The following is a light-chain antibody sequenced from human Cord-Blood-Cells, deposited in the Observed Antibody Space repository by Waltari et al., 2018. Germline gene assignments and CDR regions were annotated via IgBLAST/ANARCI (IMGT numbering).Light chain of an antibody. CDR3: QQYDNLPLT. CDR2: DAS. J-gene: IGKJ4*01. CDR1: QDISNS. Sequence: DIQMTQSPSSLSASVGDRVTITCQASQDISNSLKWYQQKQGKDPKLLIYDASNLETGIPSRFSGSGSGTDFTFTISSLQPEDIATYYCQQYDNLPLTFGGGTKVEIK. V-gene: IGKV1-33*01.